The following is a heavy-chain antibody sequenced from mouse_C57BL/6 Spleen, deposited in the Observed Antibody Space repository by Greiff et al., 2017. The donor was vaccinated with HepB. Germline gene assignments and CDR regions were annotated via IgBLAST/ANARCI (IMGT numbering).Heavy chain of an antibody. V-gene: IGHV1-42*01. Sequence: VQLKESGPELVKPGASVKISCKASGYSFTGYYMNWVKQSPEKSLEWIGGINPSTGGTTYNQKFKAKATLTVDKSSSTAYMQLKSLTSEDSAVYYCARGDYYGPYYYAMDYWGQGTSVTVSS. CDR3: ARGDYYGPYYYAMDY. D-gene: IGHD1-1*01. CDR2: INPSTGGT. J-gene: IGHJ4*01. CDR1: GYSFTGYY.